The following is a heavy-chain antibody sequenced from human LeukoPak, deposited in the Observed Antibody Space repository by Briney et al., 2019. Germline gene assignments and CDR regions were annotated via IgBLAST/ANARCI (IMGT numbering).Heavy chain of an antibody. V-gene: IGHV4-59*12. Sequence: PSETLSLTCTVSGGSISSYYWSWIRQPPGKGLEWIGYIYHSGSTYYNPSLKSRVTISVDRSKNQFSLKLSSVTAADTAVYYCARVARFGELRFDYWGQGTLVTVSS. D-gene: IGHD3-10*01. CDR2: IYHSGST. CDR1: GGSISSYY. J-gene: IGHJ4*02. CDR3: ARVARFGELRFDY.